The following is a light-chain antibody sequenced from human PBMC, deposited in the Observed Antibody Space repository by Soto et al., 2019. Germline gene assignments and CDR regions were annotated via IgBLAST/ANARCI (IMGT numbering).Light chain of an antibody. CDR3: QQFSSYPLT. J-gene: IGKJ4*01. V-gene: IGKV3-20*01. CDR2: DAS. Sequence: EFVFTKSPCTLSLSPGERASLSCSASHTVRNNYLAWYQQKPGQAPRLLIYDASSRATGIPDRFSGGGSGTDFTLTISRLEPEDFAVYYCQQFSSYPLTFGGGTKVDIK. CDR1: HTVRNNY.